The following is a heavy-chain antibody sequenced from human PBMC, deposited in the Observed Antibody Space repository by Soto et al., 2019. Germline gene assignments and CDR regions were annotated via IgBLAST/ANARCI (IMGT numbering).Heavy chain of an antibody. J-gene: IGHJ4*02. CDR2: ISYDGSNK. CDR3: ARDAMFGVVIQYYFDY. D-gene: IGHD3-3*01. CDR1: GFTFSSYA. Sequence: GGSLRLSCAASGFTFSSYAMHWLSQAPGKGLEWVAVISYDGSNKYDADCVRGRVTISRDNPKNTLYLQMNSLRAEDTAVYYCARDAMFGVVIQYYFDYWGQGTLVTVSS. V-gene: IGHV3-30-3*01.